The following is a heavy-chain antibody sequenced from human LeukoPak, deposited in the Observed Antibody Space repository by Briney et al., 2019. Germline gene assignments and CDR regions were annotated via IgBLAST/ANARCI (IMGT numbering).Heavy chain of an antibody. CDR3: ARDLGDAAAGDNNWFDP. Sequence: SQTLSLTCTVSGGSISSGSSYGSWGRQPGGEGLEWIGRIYTSGSTNYNPSLKTRAPISVDTPKNQSSLKLSSVTAAATAAYYCARDLGDAAAGDNNWFDPWGQGTLVTVSS. V-gene: IGHV4-61*02. CDR1: GGSISSGSSY. J-gene: IGHJ5*02. CDR2: IYTSGST. D-gene: IGHD6-13*01.